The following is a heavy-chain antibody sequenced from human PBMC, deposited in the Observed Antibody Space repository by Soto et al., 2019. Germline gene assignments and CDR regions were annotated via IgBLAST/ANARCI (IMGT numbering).Heavy chain of an antibody. CDR2: ISAYNGNT. CDR1: GYTFPSYG. CDR3: ASGLYSSGWRRFDY. D-gene: IGHD6-19*01. V-gene: IGHV1-18*01. Sequence: ASVKVSCKASGYTFPSYGISWVRQAPGRGLEWMGWISAYNGNTNYAQKLQGRVTMTTDTSTSTAYMELRSLRSDDTAVYYCASGLYSSGWRRFDYWGQGTLVTVSS. J-gene: IGHJ4*02.